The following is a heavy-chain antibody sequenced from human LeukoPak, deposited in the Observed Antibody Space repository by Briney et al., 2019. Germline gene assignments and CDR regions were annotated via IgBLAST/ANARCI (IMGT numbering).Heavy chain of an antibody. V-gene: IGHV3-7*03. CDR1: GFTFSSYW. D-gene: IGHD3-16*01. CDR3: GRGGGLDV. Sequence: GGSLRLSCAASGFTFSSYWMNWARQAPGKGLEWVASINHNGNVNYYVDSVKGRFTISRDNAKNSLYLQMSNLRAEDTAVYFCGRGGGLDVWGQGPRSPSP. J-gene: IGHJ6*02. CDR2: INHNGNVN.